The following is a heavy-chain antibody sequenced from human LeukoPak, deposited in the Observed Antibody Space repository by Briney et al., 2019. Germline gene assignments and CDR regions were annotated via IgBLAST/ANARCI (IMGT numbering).Heavy chain of an antibody. Sequence: ASVKVSCKASGYTFTGYYMHWVRQAPGQGLEWMGWINPNSGGTNYAQKFQGRVTMTRDTSISTAYMELRRLRSDDTAVYYCARGDPVAGTSDFDYWGQGTLVTVSS. J-gene: IGHJ4*02. V-gene: IGHV1-2*02. CDR3: ARGDPVAGTSDFDY. CDR2: INPNSGGT. D-gene: IGHD6-19*01. CDR1: GYTFTGYY.